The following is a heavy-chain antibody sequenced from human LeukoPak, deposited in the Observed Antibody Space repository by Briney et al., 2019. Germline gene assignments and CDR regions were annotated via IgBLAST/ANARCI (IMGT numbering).Heavy chain of an antibody. J-gene: IGHJ6*02. CDR3: ARDAPITMIVVAHPTDYYGMDV. V-gene: IGHV3-21*01. Sequence: GGSLRLSCEASGFTFSSYSFNWVRQAPGKGLEWVSSISSSSTYIFYADSVKGRFTISRDNAKHSLYLQMNSLRAEDTAVYYCARDAPITMIVVAHPTDYYGMDVWGQGTTVNVSS. CDR2: ISSSSTYI. D-gene: IGHD3-22*01. CDR1: GFTFSSYS.